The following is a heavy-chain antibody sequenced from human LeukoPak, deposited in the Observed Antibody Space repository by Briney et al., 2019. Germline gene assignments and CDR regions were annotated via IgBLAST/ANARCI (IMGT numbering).Heavy chain of an antibody. CDR2: ISGGGGST. D-gene: IGHD1-26*01. CDR1: GFTVSSNY. V-gene: IGHV3-23*01. J-gene: IGHJ4*02. CDR3: AKDQRGVKTGSYFFDY. Sequence: PGGSLRLSCAASGFTVSSNYMSWVRQAPGKGLEWVSGISGGGGSTYYADSVKGRFSISRDNSKNTLYLEMNSLRADDTAVYYCAKDQRGVKTGSYFFDYWGQGTLVTVSS.